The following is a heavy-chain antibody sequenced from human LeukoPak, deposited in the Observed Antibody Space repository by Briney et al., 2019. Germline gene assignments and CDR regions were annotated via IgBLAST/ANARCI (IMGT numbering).Heavy chain of an antibody. Sequence: RPGGSLRLSCAASGFTFSSYSMNWVRQAPGKGLEWVSSISSSSSYIYYADSVKGRFTISRDNAKNSLYLQMNSLRAEDTAVYYCARDAGYEFWSGTDGPYFQHWGQGTLVTVSS. D-gene: IGHD3-3*01. CDR3: ARDAGYEFWSGTDGPYFQH. J-gene: IGHJ1*01. V-gene: IGHV3-21*01. CDR1: GFTFSSYS. CDR2: ISSSSSYI.